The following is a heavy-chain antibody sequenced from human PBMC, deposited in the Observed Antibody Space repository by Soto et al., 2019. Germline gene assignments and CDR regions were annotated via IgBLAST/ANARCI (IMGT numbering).Heavy chain of an antibody. CDR1: GGSISSYY. D-gene: IGHD2-2*01. CDR3: ERHYCSCTRCFSSYYYRDV. Sequence: SETLSLTCTVSGGSISSYYCSLIRQPPRKGLDLIRYSCYGGSTNYVPSLKGGVTESLVTSKLRYSLTLSSARVADTAVYYCERHYCSCTRCFSSYYYRDVWARGTTLKVSS. CDR2: SCYGGST. V-gene: IGHV4-59*01. J-gene: IGHJ6*03.